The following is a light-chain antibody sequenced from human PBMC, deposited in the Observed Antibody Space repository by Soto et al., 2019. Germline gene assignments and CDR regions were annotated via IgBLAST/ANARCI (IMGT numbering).Light chain of an antibody. V-gene: IGLV1-44*01. CDR3: AAWDDSLKGPV. CDR1: SSNIGANT. J-gene: IGLJ2*01. CDR2: GSD. Sequence: QSVLTQPPSASGTPGQRVTFSCSGSSSNIGANTVNWYQQLPGTAPKLLIYGSDQRPSGVPDRFSGSKSGTSASLVISGLQSEDEADYYCAAWDDSLKGPVFGGGTKVTVL.